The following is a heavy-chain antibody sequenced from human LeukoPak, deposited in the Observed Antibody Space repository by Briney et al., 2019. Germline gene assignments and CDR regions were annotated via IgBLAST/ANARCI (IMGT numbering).Heavy chain of an antibody. D-gene: IGHD3-10*01. CDR2: ISSGSSYI. CDR1: GFTFSTYS. Sequence: GGSLRLSCAASGFTFSTYSMNWVRQAPVKGLEWVSSISSGSSYIYYADSVKGRFTISRDNAKNSLYLQMNSLRAEDTAVYYCARAYGSGSYYKGSDYWGQGTLVTVSS. V-gene: IGHV3-21*01. CDR3: ARAYGSGSYYKGSDY. J-gene: IGHJ4*02.